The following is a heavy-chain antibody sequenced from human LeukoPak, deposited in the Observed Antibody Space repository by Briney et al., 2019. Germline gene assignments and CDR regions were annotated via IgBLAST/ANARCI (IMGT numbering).Heavy chain of an antibody. D-gene: IGHD3-10*01. CDR3: AKDPYLVRGTIGNAFDI. Sequence: GGTLRLSCAVSGFIFSSYGMSWVRQAPGKGLEWVSAISGSGGRTYYADSVKGRFTISRDNSKNTLYLQMNSLRAEDTAVYYCAKDPYLVRGTIGNAFDIWGQGTMVTVSS. CDR1: GFIFSSYG. V-gene: IGHV3-23*01. CDR2: ISGSGGRT. J-gene: IGHJ3*02.